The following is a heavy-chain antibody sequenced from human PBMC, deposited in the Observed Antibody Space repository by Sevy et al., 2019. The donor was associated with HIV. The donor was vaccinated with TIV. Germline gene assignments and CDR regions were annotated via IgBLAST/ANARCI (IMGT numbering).Heavy chain of an antibody. Sequence: SETLSLTCTVSGGSISSSSYYWGWIRQPPGQGLEWIGSIYYSGSTYYNPSLKSRVTISVDTSKNQFSLKLSSVTAADTAVYYCASSTLYGFYYFDYWGQGTLVTVSS. V-gene: IGHV4-39*01. CDR2: IYYSGST. CDR3: ASSTLYGFYYFDY. CDR1: GGSISSSSYY. J-gene: IGHJ4*02. D-gene: IGHD3-10*01.